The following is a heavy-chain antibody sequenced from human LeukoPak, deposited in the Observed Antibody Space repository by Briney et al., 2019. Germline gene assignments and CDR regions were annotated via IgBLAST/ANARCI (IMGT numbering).Heavy chain of an antibody. CDR3: AKDTLLLLY. D-gene: IGHD3-22*01. J-gene: IGHJ4*02. V-gene: IGHV3-23*01. Sequence: GGSLRLSCAASGFTFSSYAMSWVRQAPGKGLEWVSAISGSGGSTYYADSVKGRFTISRDNAKSTLCLQMNSLRAEDTALYYCAKDTLLLLYWGQGTLVTVSA. CDR2: ISGSGGST. CDR1: GFTFSSYA.